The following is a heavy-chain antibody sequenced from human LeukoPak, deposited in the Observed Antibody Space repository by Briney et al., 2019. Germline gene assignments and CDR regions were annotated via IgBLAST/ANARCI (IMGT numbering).Heavy chain of an antibody. J-gene: IGHJ1*01. CDR1: GFTFNIYA. V-gene: IGHV3-23*01. CDR2: ISGSGVTT. CDR3: AKKVVVGATSPYSDFQD. Sequence: AGGSLRLSCAASGFTFNIYAMNWVRQAPGKGLEWVSAISGSGVTTHYAGSVKGRFSISRDNSKNTLYLQMNSLRAEDTALYYCAKKVVVGATSPYSDFQDWGQGTLVTVSS. D-gene: IGHD1-26*01.